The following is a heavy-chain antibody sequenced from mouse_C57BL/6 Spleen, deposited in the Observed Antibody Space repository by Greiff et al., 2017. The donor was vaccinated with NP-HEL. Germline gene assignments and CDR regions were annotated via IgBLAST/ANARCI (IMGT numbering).Heavy chain of an antibody. V-gene: IGHV1-64*01. CDR2: IHPNSGST. CDR3: ARDSSGYGGYFDY. J-gene: IGHJ2*01. CDR1: GYTFTSYW. Sequence: VQLQQPGAELVKPGASVKLSCKASGYTFTSYWMHWVKQRPGQGLEWIGMIHPNSGSTNYNEKFKSKATLTVDKSSSTAYMQLSSLTSEDSAVYYCARDSSGYGGYFDYWGQGTTLTVSS. D-gene: IGHD3-2*02.